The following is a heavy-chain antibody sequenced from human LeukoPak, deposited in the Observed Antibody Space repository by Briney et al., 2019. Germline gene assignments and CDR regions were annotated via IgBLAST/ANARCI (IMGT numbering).Heavy chain of an antibody. V-gene: IGHV3-21*01. CDR3: ARAESYSSSLSGGDY. CDR1: GFTFSSYS. J-gene: IGHJ4*02. D-gene: IGHD6-13*01. CDR2: FT. Sequence: GGSLRLSCAASGFTFSSYSMTWVRQAPGKGLEWVSSFTVKGRFTISRDNAKKSLYLQMNSLRAEDTAIYYCARAESYSSSLSGGDYWGQGTLVTVSS.